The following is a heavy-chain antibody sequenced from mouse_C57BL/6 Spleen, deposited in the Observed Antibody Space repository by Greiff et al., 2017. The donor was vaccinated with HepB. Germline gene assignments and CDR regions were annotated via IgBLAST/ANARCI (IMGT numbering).Heavy chain of an antibody. D-gene: IGHD4-1*01. CDR3: ARGGTGPWFAY. J-gene: IGHJ3*01. Sequence: VQLQQSGAELVKPGASVKLSCKASGYTFTSYWMQWVKQRPGQGLEWIGEIDPSDSYTNYNQKFKGKATLTVDTSSSTAYMQLSSLTSEDSAVYYCARGGTGPWFAYWGQGTLVTVSA. CDR2: IDPSDSYT. V-gene: IGHV1-50*01. CDR1: GYTFTSYW.